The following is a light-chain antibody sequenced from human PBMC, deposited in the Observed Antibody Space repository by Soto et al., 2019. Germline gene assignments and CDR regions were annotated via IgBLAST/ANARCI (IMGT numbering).Light chain of an antibody. J-gene: IGLJ2*01. CDR2: DVS. CDR1: SSDVGGYNY. Sequence: QSALTQPASVSGSPGQSITISCTGTSSDVGGYNYVSWYQQHPGKAPKLMIYDVSNRPSGVSTRFSGFKSGDTASLTISGLQAEDEADYYCSSYTTSSTVVFGGGTKVTVL. CDR3: SSYTTSSTVV. V-gene: IGLV2-14*01.